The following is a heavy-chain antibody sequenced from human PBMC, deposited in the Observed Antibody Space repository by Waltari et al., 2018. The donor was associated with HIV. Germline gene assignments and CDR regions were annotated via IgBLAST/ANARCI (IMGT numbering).Heavy chain of an antibody. D-gene: IGHD6-13*01. CDR3: ARRYSTTSHPGGAGYFDH. J-gene: IGHJ4*02. V-gene: IGHV4-39*02. CDR2: IYYSGST. Sequence: LQLQESGPGLVKPSETLSLTCAVSGGSINTDSYYWVWIRQPPGEGLEWIGSIYYSGSTFNNPPLRGRVTISVDTSKNRFSLKLSAVTAADTAVYYWARRYSTTSHPGGAGYFDHWGQGTLVTVSS. CDR1: GGSINTDSYY.